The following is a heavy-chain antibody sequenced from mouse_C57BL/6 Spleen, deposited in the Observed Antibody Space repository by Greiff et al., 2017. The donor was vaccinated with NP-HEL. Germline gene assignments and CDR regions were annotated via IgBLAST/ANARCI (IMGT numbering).Heavy chain of an antibody. V-gene: IGHV1-78*01. D-gene: IGHD2-4*01. CDR2: IYPRDGST. J-gene: IGHJ2*01. CDR1: GYTFTDHT. CDR3: ANYDYDGFDY. Sequence: VKVVESDAELVKPGASVKISCKVSGYTFTDHTIHWMKQRPEQGLEWIGYIYPRDGSTKYNEKFKGKATLTADKSSSTAYMQLNSLTSEDSAVYFCANYDYDGFDYWGQGTTLTVSS.